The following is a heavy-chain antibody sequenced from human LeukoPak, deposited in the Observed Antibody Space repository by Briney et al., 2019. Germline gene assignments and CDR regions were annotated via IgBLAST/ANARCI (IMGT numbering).Heavy chain of an antibody. CDR2: IIPIFGTA. Sequence: ASVKVSCKASGGTFSSYAISWVRQAPGQGLEWMGGIIPIFGTANYAQKFQGRVTITADESTSTAYMELSSLRSEDTAVYYCARDRDDSSGYYNRNWFDPWGQGTLVIVSS. CDR3: ARDRDDSSGYYNRNWFDP. V-gene: IGHV1-69*13. D-gene: IGHD3-22*01. J-gene: IGHJ5*02. CDR1: GGTFSSYA.